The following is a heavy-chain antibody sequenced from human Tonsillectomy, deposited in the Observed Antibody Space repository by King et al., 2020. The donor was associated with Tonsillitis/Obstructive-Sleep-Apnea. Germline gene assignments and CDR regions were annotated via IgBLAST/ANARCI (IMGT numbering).Heavy chain of an antibody. CDR3: AIDEGYSSSAYFDY. CDR1: GFTFDDYA. V-gene: IGHV3-9*01. CDR2: ISWNSGSI. J-gene: IGHJ4*02. D-gene: IGHD6-6*01. Sequence: GQLVQSGGGVVQPGRSLRLSCAPSGFTFDDYAMHWVRQAPGKGLEWVSGISWNSGSIDYADSVKGRFTISRDNAKNSLYLQMNSLRAEDTALYYCAIDEGYSSSAYFDYWGQGTLVTVSS.